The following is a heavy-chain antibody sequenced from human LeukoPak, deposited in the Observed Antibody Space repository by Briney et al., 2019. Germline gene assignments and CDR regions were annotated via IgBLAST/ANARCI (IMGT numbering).Heavy chain of an antibody. D-gene: IGHD1-26*01. J-gene: IGHJ4*02. Sequence: PSQTLPLTCTVSGGSISSGSYYWSWIRQPAGKGLEWIGRIYTSRSTNYNPSLKSRVTISVDTSKNQFSLKLSSVTAADTAVYYCARGGLDFDYWGQGTLVTVSS. V-gene: IGHV4-61*02. CDR3: ARGGLDFDY. CDR1: GGSISSGSYY. CDR2: IYTSRST.